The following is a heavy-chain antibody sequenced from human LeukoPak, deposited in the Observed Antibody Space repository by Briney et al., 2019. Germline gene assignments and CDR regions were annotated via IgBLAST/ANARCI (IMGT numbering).Heavy chain of an antibody. Sequence: SVKVSCKASGGTFSSYAISWVRQAPGQGLEWMGRIIPILGIANYAQKFQGRVTITADKSTSTAYMELSSLRSEDTAVYYCARGPWSPSSFDYWGQGTLVTVSS. J-gene: IGHJ4*02. CDR3: ARGPWSPSSFDY. CDR2: IIPILGIA. V-gene: IGHV1-69*04. CDR1: GGTFSSYA. D-gene: IGHD1-26*01.